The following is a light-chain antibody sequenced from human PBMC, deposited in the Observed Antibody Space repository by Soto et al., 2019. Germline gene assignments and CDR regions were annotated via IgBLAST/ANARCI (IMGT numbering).Light chain of an antibody. CDR1: SSDVGGYNY. CDR2: EVS. J-gene: IGLJ1*01. V-gene: IGLV2-8*01. Sequence: QSALTQPPSASGSPGQSVTISCTGTSSDVGGYNYVSWYQQHPGKAPKVIIYEVSKRPSGVPDRFSGSKSGSTASLTVSGLQAEDEADYYCSSYAVTNIFVCGPGTKLTVL. CDR3: SSYAVTNIFV.